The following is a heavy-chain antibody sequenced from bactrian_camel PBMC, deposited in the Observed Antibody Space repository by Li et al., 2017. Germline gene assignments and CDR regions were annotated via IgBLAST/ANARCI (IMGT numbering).Heavy chain of an antibody. J-gene: IGHJ4*01. V-gene: IGHV3-2*01. CDR1: GFDFSSYY. Sequence: QLVESGGGLVQPGGSLRLSCATSGFDFSSYYMSWVRQAPGKGLEWVSSIYKDGSNTDYVDSVKGRFTISRDDAKNTVYLQMNSLKSEDTALYYCAGAPPNGLIYHWAYEYHYWGQGTQVTVS. D-gene: IGHD3*01. CDR3: AGAPPNGLIYHWAYEYHY. CDR2: IYKDGSNT.